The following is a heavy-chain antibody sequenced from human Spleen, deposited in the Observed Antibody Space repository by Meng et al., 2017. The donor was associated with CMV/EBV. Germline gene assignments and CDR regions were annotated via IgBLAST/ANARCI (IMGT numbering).Heavy chain of an antibody. CDR3: ASYCSDGICHSGYGMDV. V-gene: IGHV1-46*01. D-gene: IGHD2-15*01. Sequence: ASVKVSCKASGYTFTTYYMHWVRQAPGQGLEWMGIIDPSGGDTTYAQKFQGRVTMTRDTSTSTVYMEASSLRSEDTAVYYCASYCSDGICHSGYGMDVWGQGTTVTVSS. CDR2: IDPSGGDT. J-gene: IGHJ6*02. CDR1: GYTFTTYY.